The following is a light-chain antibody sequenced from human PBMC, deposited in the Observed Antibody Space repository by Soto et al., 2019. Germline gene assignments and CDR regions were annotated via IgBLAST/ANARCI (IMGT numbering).Light chain of an antibody. V-gene: IGKV2D-29*01. CDR1: QSLLHSDGKTY. CDR3: MQSTQLPPT. CDR2: EVS. J-gene: IGKJ5*01. Sequence: ILMTQTPLSLSIIPGQTASISCKSSQSLLHSDGKTYFYWYVQKAGQAPQPLIYEVSNRFSGVPERFSGSGSRTDFTLKISRVEADDVGIYYCMQSTQLPPTFGQGTRLEIK.